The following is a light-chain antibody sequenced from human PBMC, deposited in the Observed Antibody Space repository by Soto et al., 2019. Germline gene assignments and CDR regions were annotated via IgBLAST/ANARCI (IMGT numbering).Light chain of an antibody. V-gene: IGLV2-11*01. CDR2: DVS. CDR3: CSYAGSYTFDV. J-gene: IGLJ1*01. Sequence: QSVLTQPRSVSGSPGQSVTISCTGTSSDVGGYKYVSWYQQHPGKAPKLMIYDVSKRPSGVPDRFSGSKSGNTASLTISGLQAEDEAYYYCCSYAGSYTFDVFGTGTKLTVL. CDR1: SSDVGGYKY.